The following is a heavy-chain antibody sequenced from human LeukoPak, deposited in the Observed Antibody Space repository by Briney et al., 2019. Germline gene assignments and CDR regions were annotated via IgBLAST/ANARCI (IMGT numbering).Heavy chain of an antibody. CDR1: GFTFSSYA. Sequence: QPGGSLRLSCAASGFTFSSYAMSWVRQAPGKGLEWVSGISGSDGSTYYADSAKGRFTISRDNSRGTLYLQMNSLRADDTAVYYCAKHPHWGGGAFDFWGPGTMVNVSS. CDR2: ISGSDGST. V-gene: IGHV3-23*01. CDR3: AKHPHWGGGAFDF. J-gene: IGHJ3*01. D-gene: IGHD7-27*01.